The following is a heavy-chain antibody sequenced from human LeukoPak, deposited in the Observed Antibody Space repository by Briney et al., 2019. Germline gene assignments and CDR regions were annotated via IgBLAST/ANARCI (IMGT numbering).Heavy chain of an antibody. Sequence: GGSLRLSCAASGFTSSSYVMHWVRQAPGKGLEFVSGINNNGGTTYYANSVQGRFTISRDNSRNTLYLQMGSLRAEDMAVYYCARSRDGHNQLDYWGQGTLVTVSS. J-gene: IGHJ4*02. V-gene: IGHV3-64*01. D-gene: IGHD5-24*01. CDR2: INNNGGTT. CDR3: ARSRDGHNQLDY. CDR1: GFTSSSYV.